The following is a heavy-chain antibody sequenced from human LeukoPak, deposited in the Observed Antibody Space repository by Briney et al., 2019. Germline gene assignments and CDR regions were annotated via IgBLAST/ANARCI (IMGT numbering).Heavy chain of an antibody. J-gene: IGHJ4*02. D-gene: IGHD6-19*01. CDR2: IYYSGST. V-gene: IGHV4-59*01. Sequence: SETLSLTCPVSGGSISNYYYWTWIRQPPGKGLEWIGYIYYSGSTNYNPSLKSRVTISVDTSKNQFSLELTSVTATDTGVYYCAGVKSSGWYYFDSWGQGTLVTVSS. CDR3: AGVKSSGWYYFDS. CDR1: GGSISNYY.